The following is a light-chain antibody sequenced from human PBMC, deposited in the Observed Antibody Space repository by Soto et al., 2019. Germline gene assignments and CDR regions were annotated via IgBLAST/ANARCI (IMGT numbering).Light chain of an antibody. CDR1: QSISSW. V-gene: IGKV1-5*03. Sequence: DIQMTHSPSTPSASAGHRVTITCRASQSISSWLGWYQQKPGKAPKLLIYKASSLESGVPSRFSGSGSGTDFTLTISRLEPEDFAVYYCQQYGSSGTFGQGTKVDI. CDR3: QQYGSSGT. J-gene: IGKJ1*01. CDR2: KAS.